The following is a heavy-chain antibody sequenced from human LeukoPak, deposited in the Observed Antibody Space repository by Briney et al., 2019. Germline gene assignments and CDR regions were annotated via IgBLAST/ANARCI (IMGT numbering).Heavy chain of an antibody. Sequence: GGSLSLSCAPSGFTFSRYSMNWVRQAPGKGREGVSYISSSSSTIDYADSVKGRFTISRENAKNSLYLQMNSLRAEDTAVYYCARDLSTVGGWGQGTLVTVSS. D-gene: IGHD3-10*01. J-gene: IGHJ4*02. CDR1: GFTFSRYS. CDR3: ARDLSTVGG. V-gene: IGHV3-48*01. CDR2: ISSSSSTI.